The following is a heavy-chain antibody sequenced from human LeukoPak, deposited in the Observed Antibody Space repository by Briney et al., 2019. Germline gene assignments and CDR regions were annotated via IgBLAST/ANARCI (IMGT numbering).Heavy chain of an antibody. Sequence: PSETLSLTCSVSSDSIRSFYWSWIRQVPGKGLEWIGYIYYRGSTNSNPSLQSRVTISGDTSKNQLSLRLSSVTAADTAVYYCARRAVVVLSPEWYFDLWGRGTPVTVSS. J-gene: IGHJ2*01. D-gene: IGHD2-15*01. CDR3: ARRAVVVLSPEWYFDL. CDR1: SDSIRSFY. CDR2: IYYRGST. V-gene: IGHV4-59*08.